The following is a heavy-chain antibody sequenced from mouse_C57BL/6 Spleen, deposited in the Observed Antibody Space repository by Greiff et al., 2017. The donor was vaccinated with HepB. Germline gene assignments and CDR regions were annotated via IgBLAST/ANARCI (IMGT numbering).Heavy chain of an antibody. CDR1: GYAFSSYW. V-gene: IGHV1-80*01. CDR3: ARRGYYGSSRYFDY. D-gene: IGHD1-1*01. J-gene: IGHJ2*01. Sequence: QVQLQQSGAELVKPGASVKISCKASGYAFSSYWMNWVKQRPGKGLEWIGQIYPGDGDTNYNGKFKGKATLTADKSSSTAYMQLSSLTSEDSAVYFCARRGYYGSSRYFDYGGQGTTLTVSS. CDR2: IYPGDGDT.